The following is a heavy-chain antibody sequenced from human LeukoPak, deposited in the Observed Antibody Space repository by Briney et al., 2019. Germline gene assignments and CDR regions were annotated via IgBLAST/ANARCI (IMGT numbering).Heavy chain of an antibody. D-gene: IGHD6-13*01. Sequence: ASVKVSCKASGFTFTSSAVQWVRQARGQRLEWIGWIVVGSGNTNYAQKFQERVTITRDMSTSTAYMELSSLRSEDTAVYYCAAELVRYSSSGGHWGQGTLVTVPS. CDR1: GFTFTSSA. CDR3: AAELVRYSSSGGH. V-gene: IGHV1-58*01. J-gene: IGHJ4*02. CDR2: IVVGSGNT.